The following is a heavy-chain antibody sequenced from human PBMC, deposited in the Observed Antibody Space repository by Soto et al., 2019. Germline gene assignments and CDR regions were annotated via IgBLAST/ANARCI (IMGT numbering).Heavy chain of an antibody. V-gene: IGHV4-34*01. CDR1: GGSFSGYY. CDR3: ARGGITMILAVWFDP. D-gene: IGHD3-22*01. J-gene: IGHJ5*02. CDR2: INHSGST. Sequence: QVQLQQWGAGLLKPSETLSLTCAVYGGSFSGYYWSWIRQPPGKGLEWIGEINHSGSTNYYPSLKSRVTISVDTSKNPFSLTLSSVTAADTAVYYCARGGITMILAVWFDPWGQGTLVTVSS.